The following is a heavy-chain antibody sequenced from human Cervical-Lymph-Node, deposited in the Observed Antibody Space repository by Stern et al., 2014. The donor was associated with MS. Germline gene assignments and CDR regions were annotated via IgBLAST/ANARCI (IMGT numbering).Heavy chain of an antibody. CDR1: GGSIRSNTYY. Sequence: QVQLQESGPGLVKPSETLSLNCSVSGGSIRSNTYYWGWIRQPPGKGLEXIGSIYSSGATYYNPSLRSRVTMSVDTSSNQFSLKLNSVTAADTAVYYCARQGGSSVNSDWFDPWGQGTLVTVSS. CDR2: IYSSGAT. CDR3: ARQGGSSVNSDWFDP. D-gene: IGHD2-15*01. V-gene: IGHV4-39*01. J-gene: IGHJ5*02.